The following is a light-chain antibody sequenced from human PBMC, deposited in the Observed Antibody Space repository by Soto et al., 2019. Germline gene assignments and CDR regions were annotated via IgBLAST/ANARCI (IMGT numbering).Light chain of an antibody. V-gene: IGLV3-21*04. J-gene: IGLJ2*01. CDR3: QVWDSTSDHPV. CDR2: YDS. Sequence: SYELTQPPSVSVAPGKTATITCGGSNIGSKSVHWYQQKPGQAPVLVIYYDSDRPSGIPERFSGSNSGNTATLTISRVEAGDEADYYCQVWDSTSDHPVFGGGTKLTVL. CDR1: NIGSKS.